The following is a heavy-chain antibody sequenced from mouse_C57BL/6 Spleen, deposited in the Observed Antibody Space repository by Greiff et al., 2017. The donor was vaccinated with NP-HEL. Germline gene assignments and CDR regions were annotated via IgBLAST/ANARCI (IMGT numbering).Heavy chain of an antibody. CDR3: ARRSYYSNYGAMDD. CDR2: ISDGGSYT. J-gene: IGHJ4*01. CDR1: GFTFSSYA. Sequence: EVKLQESGGGLVKPGGSLKLSCAASGFTFSSYAMSWVRQTPEKRLEWVATISDGGSYTYYPDNVKGRFTISRDNAKNNLYLQLSHLKSEDTAMYYCARRSYYSNYGAMDDWGQGTSVTVSS. D-gene: IGHD2-5*01. V-gene: IGHV5-4*03.